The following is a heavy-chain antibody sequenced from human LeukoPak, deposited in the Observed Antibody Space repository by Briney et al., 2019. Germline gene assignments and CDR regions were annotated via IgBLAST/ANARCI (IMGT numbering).Heavy chain of an antibody. Sequence: ASVKVSCKASGYTFTSYDINWVRQATGQGLEWMGWMNPNSGKTDYAQKFQDGVTNPMNTSISTAYMELSSLRSEDTAVYYCARCLLAFVIWGEGTMVTVSS. CDR3: ARCLLAFVI. V-gene: IGHV1-8*01. CDR2: MNPNSGKT. J-gene: IGHJ3*02. CDR1: GYTFTSYD. D-gene: IGHD3-3*01.